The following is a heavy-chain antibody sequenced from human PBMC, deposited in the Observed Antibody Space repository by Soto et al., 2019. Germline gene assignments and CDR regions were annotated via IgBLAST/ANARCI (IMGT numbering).Heavy chain of an antibody. CDR2: VYWDDDK. CDR3: AYRLYAGWLTGSYYDY. Sequence: QITLKESGPTLVKPTQTLTLTCTFSGFSLSTSGAGVGWIRQPPPKALEWLAVVYWDDDKRYSPSLKRRLTIAKDTSENQVVLKMTNMDPVDTATYYCAYRLYAGWLTGSYYDYWGPGTLVTVSS. J-gene: IGHJ4*02. D-gene: IGHD7-27*01. V-gene: IGHV2-5*02. CDR1: GFSLSTSGAG.